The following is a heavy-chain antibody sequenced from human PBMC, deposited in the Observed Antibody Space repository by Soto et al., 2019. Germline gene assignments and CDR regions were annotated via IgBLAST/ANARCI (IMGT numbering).Heavy chain of an antibody. D-gene: IGHD3-9*01. CDR3: ATTKLRFDWLGDY. V-gene: IGHV3-30*03. CDR1: GFTFSSYG. CDR2: ISYDGSNK. Sequence: QVQLVESGGGVVQPGRSLRLSCAASGFTFSSYGMHWVRQAPGKGLEWVAVISYDGSNKYYADSVKGRFTISRDNSKNTLYLQMNRLRAEDTAVYYCATTKLRFDWLGDYWGQGTLVTVSS. J-gene: IGHJ4*02.